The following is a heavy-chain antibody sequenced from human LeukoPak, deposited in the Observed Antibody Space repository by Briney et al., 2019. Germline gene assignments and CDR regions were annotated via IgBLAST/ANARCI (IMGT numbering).Heavy chain of an antibody. J-gene: IGHJ2*01. V-gene: IGHV3-53*01. CDR2: LYSGGSA. Sequence: GSLRLSCAASGFTGSCNYISWVRQAPGKGLGWVSVLYSGGSAYYADSVKGRFTISRDNSKNTVYLQMNSLRAEDTAVYYCAREKLGYWCFDLWGRGTLVTVSP. CDR3: AREKLGYWCFDL. D-gene: IGHD6-13*01. CDR1: GFTGSCNY.